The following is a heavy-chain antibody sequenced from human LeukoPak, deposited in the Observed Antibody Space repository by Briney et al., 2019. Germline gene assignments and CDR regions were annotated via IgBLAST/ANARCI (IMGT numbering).Heavy chain of an antibody. CDR3: AKDPEGYCSGGSCYPEYFQH. V-gene: IGHV3-23*01. Sequence: PGGSLRLSCAASGFTFSSYAMSWVRQAPGKGLEWVSAISGSGGSTYYADSVKGRFTISRDNSKNTLYLQMNSLRAEDTAVYYCAKDPEGYCSGGSCYPEYFQHWGQGTLVTVSS. D-gene: IGHD2-15*01. CDR2: ISGSGGST. J-gene: IGHJ1*01. CDR1: GFTFSSYA.